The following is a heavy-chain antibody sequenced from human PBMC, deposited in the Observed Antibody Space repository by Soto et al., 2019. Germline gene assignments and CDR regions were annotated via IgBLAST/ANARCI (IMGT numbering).Heavy chain of an antibody. Sequence: QVQLVESGGGLVKPGGSLRLSCAASGFTFSDYYMSWIRQAPGKGLEWGSYISSSGSTIYYADSVKGRFTISRDNAKNSLYLQMNSLRAEDTAVYYCARDGYCSGGSCSSWVYGMDVWGQGTTVTVSS. CDR3: ARDGYCSGGSCSSWVYGMDV. CDR2: ISSSGSTI. CDR1: GFTFSDYY. D-gene: IGHD2-15*01. V-gene: IGHV3-11*01. J-gene: IGHJ6*02.